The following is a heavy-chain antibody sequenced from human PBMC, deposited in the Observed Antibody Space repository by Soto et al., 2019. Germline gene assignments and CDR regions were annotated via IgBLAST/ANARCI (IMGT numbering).Heavy chain of an antibody. CDR3: ARLGTYNYYDSSGYYSSFDY. CDR2: IIPIFGTA. CDR1: GGTFSSYA. J-gene: IGHJ4*02. V-gene: IGHV1-69*13. Sequence: GASVKVSCKASGGTFSSYAISWVRQAPGQGLEWMGGIIPIFGTANYAQKFQGRVTITADESTSTAYMELSSLRSEDTAVYYCARLGTYNYYDSSGYYSSFDYWCQGTLVTVSS. D-gene: IGHD3-22*01.